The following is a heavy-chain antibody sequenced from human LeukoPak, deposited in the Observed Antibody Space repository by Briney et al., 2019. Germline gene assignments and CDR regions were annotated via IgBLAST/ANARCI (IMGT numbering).Heavy chain of an antibody. CDR3: AIRWDVLRLLDPGP. CDR1: GFTFSSYS. V-gene: IGHV3-21*01. J-gene: IGHJ5*02. CDR2: ISSSSSYI. D-gene: IGHD3-3*01. Sequence: GGSLRLSCAASGFTFSSYSMNWVRQAPGKGLEWVSSISSSSSYIYYADSVKGRFTISRDNAKNSLYLQMNSLRAEDTAVYYCAIRWDVLRLLDPGPWGQGTLVTVSS.